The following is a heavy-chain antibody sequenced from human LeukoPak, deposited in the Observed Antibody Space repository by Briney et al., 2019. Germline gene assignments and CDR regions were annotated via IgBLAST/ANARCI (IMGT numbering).Heavy chain of an antibody. J-gene: IGHJ3*02. CDR3: ARGDILGIRFIAAAGDAFDI. Sequence: GSLRLFCAASGFTVSSNYLSWVRPAPGKGLGLVLVFYNRGCTYYADSVKGRFTISRDNSKNTLYLQMNSLRAEDTAVYYCARGDILGIRFIAAAGDAFDIWGQGTMVTVSS. CDR2: FYNRGCT. D-gene: IGHD6-13*01. CDR1: GFTVSSNY. V-gene: IGHV3-66*02.